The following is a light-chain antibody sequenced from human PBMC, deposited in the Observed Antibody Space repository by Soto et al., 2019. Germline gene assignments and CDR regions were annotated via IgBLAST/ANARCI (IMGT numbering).Light chain of an antibody. V-gene: IGKV3-15*01. CDR2: GAS. J-gene: IGKJ5*01. Sequence: EIVMTQSPATLSLSPVERATLSCSASQSFSSNLAWYQQKPGQAPRLLIYGASTRATGVPARFSGSGSGTEFTLTISSLQSEDFAVYYCQQYNNWPRTFGQRTRLEIK. CDR1: QSFSSN. CDR3: QQYNNWPRT.